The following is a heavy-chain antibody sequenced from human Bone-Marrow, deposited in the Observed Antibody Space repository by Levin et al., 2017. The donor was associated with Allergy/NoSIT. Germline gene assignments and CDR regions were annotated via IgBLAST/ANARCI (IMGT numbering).Heavy chain of an antibody. J-gene: IGHJ4*02. CDR1: GYSISSGYN. Sequence: SETLSLTCVVSGYSISSGYNWGWIRQSPGKGLEWIGSIYHSGSTYYNPSLKSRVTISEDTSKNQFSLKLSSVTAADTAVYYCARDGMITFGGSQFDYWGQGTRVTVSS. CDR2: IYHSGST. V-gene: IGHV4-38-2*02. D-gene: IGHD3-16*01. CDR3: ARDGMITFGGSQFDY.